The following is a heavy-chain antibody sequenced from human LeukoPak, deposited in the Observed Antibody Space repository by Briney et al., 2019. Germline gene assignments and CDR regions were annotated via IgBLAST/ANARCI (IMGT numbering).Heavy chain of an antibody. D-gene: IGHD3/OR15-3a*01. CDR2: ISNSGGST. V-gene: IGHV3-23*01. Sequence: GGSLRLSCAASGFTFDDYAMHWVRQAPGKGLEWVSAISNSGGSTYYADSVKGRFTISRDNSKNTLYLQMNSLKAEDTAVYYCAKGRGLVSPDDHWGQGTLVTVSS. CDR3: AKGRGLVSPDDH. CDR1: GFTFDDYA. J-gene: IGHJ4*02.